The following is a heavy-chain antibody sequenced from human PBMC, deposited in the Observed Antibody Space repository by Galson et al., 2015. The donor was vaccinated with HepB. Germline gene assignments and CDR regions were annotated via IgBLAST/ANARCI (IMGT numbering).Heavy chain of an antibody. CDR3: AREDPYYYDSSGYYDY. CDR2: IKQDGSEK. Sequence: SLRLSCAASGFTFSSYWMSWVRQAPGKGLEWVANIKQDGSEKYYVDSVKGQFTISRDNAKNSLYLQMNSLRAEDTAVYYCAREDPYYYDSSGYYDYWGQGTLVTVSS. J-gene: IGHJ4*02. V-gene: IGHV3-7*03. D-gene: IGHD3-22*01. CDR1: GFTFSSYW.